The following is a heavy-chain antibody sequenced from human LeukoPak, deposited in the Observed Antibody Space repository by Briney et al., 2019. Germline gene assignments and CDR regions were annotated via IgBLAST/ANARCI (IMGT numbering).Heavy chain of an antibody. V-gene: IGHV1-2*02. J-gene: IGHJ4*02. CDR1: GYTFTGYY. CDR2: INPNSGGT. CDR3: AREWGSSSGVDY. Sequence: ASVKVSCKASGYTFTGYYMHWVRQAPGQGLEWMGWINPNSGGTNYAQKFQGRVTMTRDTSISTAYMELSRLRSDDTAVYYCAREWGSSSGVDYWGQGTLVTVSS. D-gene: IGHD6-6*01.